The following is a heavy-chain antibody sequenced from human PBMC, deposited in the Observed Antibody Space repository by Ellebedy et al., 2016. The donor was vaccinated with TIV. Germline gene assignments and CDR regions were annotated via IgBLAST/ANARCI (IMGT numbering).Heavy chain of an antibody. J-gene: IGHJ3*02. CDR1: GFTFSSYW. Sequence: GGSLRLSCAASGFTFSSYWMSWVRQAPGKGLEWVANIKQDVSEKYYVDSVKGRFTISRDNAKNSLYLQMNSLRAEDTAVYYCARDSSPDSSGYYFDAFDIWGQGTMVTVSS. V-gene: IGHV3-7*01. CDR2: IKQDVSEK. CDR3: ARDSSPDSSGYYFDAFDI. D-gene: IGHD3-22*01.